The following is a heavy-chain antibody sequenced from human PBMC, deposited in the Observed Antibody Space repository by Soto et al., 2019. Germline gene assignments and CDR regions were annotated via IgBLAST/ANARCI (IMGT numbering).Heavy chain of an antibody. V-gene: IGHV3-23*01. J-gene: IGHJ6*03. Sequence: GGSLRLSCAASGFTFSSYAMSWVRQAPGKGLEWVSAISGSGGSTYYADSVKGRFTISRDNSKNTLYLRMNSLRAEDTAVYYCAKDFHYGSGSYPPYYYYYYMDVWGKGTTVTVSS. CDR1: GFTFSSYA. CDR3: AKDFHYGSGSYPPYYYYYYMDV. D-gene: IGHD3-10*01. CDR2: ISGSGGST.